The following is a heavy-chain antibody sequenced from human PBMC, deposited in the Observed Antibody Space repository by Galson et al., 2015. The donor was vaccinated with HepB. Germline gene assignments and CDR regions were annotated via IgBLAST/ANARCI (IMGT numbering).Heavy chain of an antibody. D-gene: IGHD1-26*01. Sequence: SVKVSCKASGYTFTSYYMHWVRQAPGQGLEWMGIINPSGGSTSYAQKFQGRVTMTRDTSTSTVYMELSSLRSEDTAVYYCAREEGATTRDYYYYGMDVWGQGTTVTVSS. CDR3: AREEGATTRDYYYYGMDV. J-gene: IGHJ6*02. CDR2: INPSGGST. V-gene: IGHV1-46*01. CDR1: GYTFTSYY.